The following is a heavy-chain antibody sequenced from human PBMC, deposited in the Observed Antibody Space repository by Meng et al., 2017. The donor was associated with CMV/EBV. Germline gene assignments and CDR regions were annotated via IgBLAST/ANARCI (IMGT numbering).Heavy chain of an antibody. CDR3: ARGVRGLLGWFDP. J-gene: IGHJ5*02. Sequence: GESLKISCAASGFTFSSYSMNWVRQAPGKGLEWVSSISSSSSYIYYADSVKGRFTISRDNAKNSLHLQMNSLRAEDTAVYYCARGVRGLLGWFDPWGQGTLVTVSS. CDR2: ISSSSSYI. CDR1: GFTFSSYS. V-gene: IGHV3-21*01. D-gene: IGHD2-15*01.